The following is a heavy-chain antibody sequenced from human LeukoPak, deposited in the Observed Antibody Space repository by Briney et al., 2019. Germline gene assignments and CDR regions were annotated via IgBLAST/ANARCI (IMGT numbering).Heavy chain of an antibody. Sequence: SETLSLTCTVSGGSISSYYWSWIRQPPGKGLEGIGYIYYSGSTNYNPSLKSRVTISVDTSKNQFSLKLSSVTAADTAVYYCARAVNYDFWSGYPNWFDPWGQGTLVTVSS. CDR2: IYYSGST. V-gene: IGHV4-59*01. CDR1: GGSISSYY. CDR3: ARAVNYDFWSGYPNWFDP. D-gene: IGHD3-3*01. J-gene: IGHJ5*02.